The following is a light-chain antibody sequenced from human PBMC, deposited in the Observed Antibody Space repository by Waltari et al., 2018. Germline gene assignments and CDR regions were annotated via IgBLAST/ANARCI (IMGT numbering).Light chain of an antibody. J-gene: IGLJ2*01. CDR1: SSDVGGYNY. V-gene: IGLV2-14*01. CDR2: DFS. Sequence: SALTQPASVSGSPGQSIPISCTGTSSDVGGYNYVSWYQQHPGKAPKLMIYDFSKRPSGVSNRFSGSKSCNTASLTISGLQAEDEADYYCSSYTSSSTSVVFGGGTKLTVL. CDR3: SSYTSSSTSVV.